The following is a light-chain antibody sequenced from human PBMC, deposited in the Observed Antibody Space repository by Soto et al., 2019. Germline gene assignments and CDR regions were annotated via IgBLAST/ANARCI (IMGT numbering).Light chain of an antibody. Sequence: EILLTQSPATLSLSPGERATLSCRASQSVTSNLAWYQHKPGQAPRLLIYDASNRATGIPARFSGSGSGTDFTLTISSLEPEDFAVYYCQQRSNWPLFTFGGGTKVDIK. J-gene: IGKJ4*01. CDR3: QQRSNWPLFT. V-gene: IGKV3-11*01. CDR2: DAS. CDR1: QSVTSN.